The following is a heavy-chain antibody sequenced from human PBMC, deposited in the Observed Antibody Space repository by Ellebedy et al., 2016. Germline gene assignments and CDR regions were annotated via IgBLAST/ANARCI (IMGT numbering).Heavy chain of an antibody. CDR3: AVRLRGRPT. J-gene: IGHJ4*02. D-gene: IGHD4-17*01. CDR1: VFTVSNNY. CDR2: IYSGGGT. V-gene: IGHV3-53*01. Sequence: GESLKISXAASVFTVSNNYVSWVRQAPGKGLEWFSTIYSGGGTSYADSVKGRFTISRDNSKNTLCLQMNSLRAEDTAVYYCAVRLRGRPTWGQGILVTVSS.